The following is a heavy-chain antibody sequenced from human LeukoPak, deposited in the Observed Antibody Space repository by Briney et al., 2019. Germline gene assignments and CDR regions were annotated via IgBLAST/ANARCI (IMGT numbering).Heavy chain of an antibody. Sequence: GASVKVSCKASGYTFTSYGISWVRQAPGQGLEWMGWISAYNGNTNYAQKLQGRVTMTTDTSTSTAYMELRSLRSDDTAVYYCARGLISRYSSAYFDYRGQGTLVTVSS. J-gene: IGHJ4*02. V-gene: IGHV1-18*01. CDR3: ARGLISRYSSAYFDY. D-gene: IGHD6-19*01. CDR2: ISAYNGNT. CDR1: GYTFTSYG.